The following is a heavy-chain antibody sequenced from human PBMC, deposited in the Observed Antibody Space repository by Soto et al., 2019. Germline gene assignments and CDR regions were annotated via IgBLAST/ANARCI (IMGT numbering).Heavy chain of an antibody. CDR3: ARERGGATRGYHYYYGIDV. V-gene: IGHV3-48*02. D-gene: IGHD1-26*01. Sequence: EVQLVESGGGLVQPGGSLRLSCAASGFTFSSYSMNWVRQAPGKGLEWVSYISSSSSTIYYADSVKGRFTISRDNAKNSRYLQRNSRRDEDTAVYYFARERGGATRGYHYYYGIDVWGQGTTVTVSS. CDR2: ISSSSSTI. J-gene: IGHJ6*02. CDR1: GFTFSSYS.